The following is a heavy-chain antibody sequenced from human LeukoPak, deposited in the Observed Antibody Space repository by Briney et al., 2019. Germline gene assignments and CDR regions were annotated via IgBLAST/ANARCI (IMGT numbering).Heavy chain of an antibody. CDR1: RFTFSTYA. CDR2: ISGSGGGT. D-gene: IGHD6-13*01. Sequence: PGGSLRLSCAASRFTFSTYAMSWVRQAPGKGLEWVSAISGSGGGTYCADSVKGRFTVSRDNSKNSLYLQMNSLRAEDTAVYYCAREGGRSSSWYFDAFDIWGQGTMVTVSS. J-gene: IGHJ3*02. CDR3: AREGGRSSSWYFDAFDI. V-gene: IGHV3-23*01.